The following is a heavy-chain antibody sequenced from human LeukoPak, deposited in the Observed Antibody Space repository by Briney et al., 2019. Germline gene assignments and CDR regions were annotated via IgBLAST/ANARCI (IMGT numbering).Heavy chain of an antibody. Sequence: PGGSLRLSCAASGFTFSSYSMNWVRQAPGKGLEWVSSISSSSSYMYYADSVKGRFTISRDNAKNSLYLQMNSLRAEDTAVYYCARRGDYGDYWGQGTLVTVSS. CDR3: ARRGDYGDY. CDR2: ISSSSSYM. J-gene: IGHJ4*02. CDR1: GFTFSSYS. V-gene: IGHV3-21*01. D-gene: IGHD3-10*01.